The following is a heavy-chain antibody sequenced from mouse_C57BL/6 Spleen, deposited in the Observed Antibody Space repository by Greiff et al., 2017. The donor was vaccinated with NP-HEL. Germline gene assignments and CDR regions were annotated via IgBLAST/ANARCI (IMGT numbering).Heavy chain of an antibody. Sequence: VQLQQSGPELVKPGASVKISCKASGYSFTGYYMNWVKQSPEKSLEWIGEINPSTGGTNYNQKFKAKATLPVDKSSSTAYMQLKSLTSEYSAVYYCARGITTVVAPPWFAYWGQGTLVTVSA. CDR3: ARGITTVVAPPWFAY. CDR2: INPSTGGT. J-gene: IGHJ3*01. D-gene: IGHD1-1*01. CDR1: GYSFTGYY. V-gene: IGHV1-42*01.